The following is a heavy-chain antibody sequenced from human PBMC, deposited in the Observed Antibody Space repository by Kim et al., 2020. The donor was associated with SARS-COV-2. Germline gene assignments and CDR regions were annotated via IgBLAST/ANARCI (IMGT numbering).Heavy chain of an antibody. CDR3: AKEPVKISSSYYFDY. J-gene: IGHJ4*02. Sequence: GGSLRLSCAASGFTFSSYGMHWVRQAPGKGLEWVAVIWYDGSNKYYADSVKGRFTISRDNSKNTLYLQMNSLRAEDTAVYYCAKEPVKISSSYYFDYWGQGTLVTVSS. CDR1: GFTFSSYG. V-gene: IGHV3-33*06. D-gene: IGHD3-16*02. CDR2: IWYDGSNK.